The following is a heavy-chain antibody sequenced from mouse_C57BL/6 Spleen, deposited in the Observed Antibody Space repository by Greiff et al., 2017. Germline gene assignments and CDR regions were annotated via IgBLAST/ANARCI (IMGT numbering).Heavy chain of an antibody. D-gene: IGHD3-2*02. V-gene: IGHV1-64*01. CDR1: GYTFTSYW. CDR3: ARGIDSSGLLAMDY. CDR2: IHPNSGST. Sequence: VQLQQPGAELVKPGASVKLSCKASGYTFTSYWMHWVKQRPGQGLEWIGMIHPNSGSTNYNEKFKSKATLTVDKSSSTAYMQLSSLTSEDSAVYYCARGIDSSGLLAMDYWGQGISVTVDS. J-gene: IGHJ4*01.